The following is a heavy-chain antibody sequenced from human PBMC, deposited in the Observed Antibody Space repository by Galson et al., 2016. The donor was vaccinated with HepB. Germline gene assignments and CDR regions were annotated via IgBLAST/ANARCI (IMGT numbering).Heavy chain of an antibody. Sequence: SLRLSCAASGLTFSSYGMHWVRQAPGKGLEWVALIWYAGGNKYYADSVKGRFTISRDNSKNTLYLQMNSLRAEDTAVYYCARVLGGTSTGYFDLWGQGTLVTVSS. V-gene: IGHV3-33*01. CDR3: ARVLGGTSTGYFDL. D-gene: IGHD1-1*01. CDR1: GLTFSSYG. J-gene: IGHJ4*02. CDR2: IWYAGGNK.